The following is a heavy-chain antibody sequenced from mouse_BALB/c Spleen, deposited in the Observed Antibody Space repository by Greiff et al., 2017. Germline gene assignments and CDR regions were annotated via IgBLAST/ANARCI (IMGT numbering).Heavy chain of an antibody. D-gene: IGHD2-4*01. Sequence: QVQLQQSGAELVRPGTSVKISCKASGYTFTNYWLGWVKQRPGHGLEWIGDIYPGGGYTNYNEKFKGKATLTADTSSSTAYMQLSSLTSEDSAVYFCARATMITTRAWFADWGQGTLVTVSA. CDR2: IYPGGGYT. CDR3: ARATMITTRAWFAD. CDR1: GYTFTNYW. J-gene: IGHJ3*01. V-gene: IGHV1-63*02.